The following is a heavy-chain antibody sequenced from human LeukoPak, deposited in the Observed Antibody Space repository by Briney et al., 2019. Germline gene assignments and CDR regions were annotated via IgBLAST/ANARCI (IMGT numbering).Heavy chain of an antibody. CDR3: ARELPREVTLDY. CDR1: GFTFISYG. V-gene: IGHV3-74*01. CDR2: INNGGVST. Sequence: GSLRLSCAASGFTFISYGMQWVRQAPGKGLVWVSRINNGGVSTSYADSVRGRFTVSRDNGKNTLYLQMNSLRAEDTGVYYCARELPREVTLDYWGQGTLVTVSS. J-gene: IGHJ4*02. D-gene: IGHD2-21*02.